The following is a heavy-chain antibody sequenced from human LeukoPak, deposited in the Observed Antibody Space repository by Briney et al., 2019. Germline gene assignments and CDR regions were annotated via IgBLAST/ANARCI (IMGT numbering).Heavy chain of an antibody. Sequence: ASVKVSCKTSGYTFTSYGITWVRQAPGQGLEWMGWISTYNGNTNYAQKVQGRVTMTTDTSTSTVFMELRSLTSDDTAVYYCASRSGTYPYYIDYWGQGTLVTVSS. J-gene: IGHJ4*02. D-gene: IGHD1-26*01. CDR3: ASRSGTYPYYIDY. CDR2: ISTYNGNT. CDR1: GYTFTSYG. V-gene: IGHV1-18*01.